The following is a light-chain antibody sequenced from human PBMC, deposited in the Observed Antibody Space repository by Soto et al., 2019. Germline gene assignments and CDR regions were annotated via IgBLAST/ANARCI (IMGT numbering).Light chain of an antibody. CDR1: QSVDSN. V-gene: IGKV3-15*01. Sequence: ILITLSPATLSVSPGERDTLSCRASQSVDSNLAWYQQKPGQAPRLLIYGASTRATGISARFSGSGSGTEFTLTISSLQSEDFGVYYCQQYNNWWTFGQGTKVDIK. CDR2: GAS. J-gene: IGKJ1*01. CDR3: QQYNNWWT.